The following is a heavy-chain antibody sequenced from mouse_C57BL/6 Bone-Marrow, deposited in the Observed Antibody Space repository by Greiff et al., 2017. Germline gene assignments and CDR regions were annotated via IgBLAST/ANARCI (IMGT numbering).Heavy chain of an antibody. J-gene: IGHJ2*01. Sequence: QVQLQQPGAELVKPGASVKVSCKASGYTFTSYWMHWVKQRPGQGLEWIGRIHPSDSDTNYNQKFKGKATLTVDKSSSTAYMQLSSLTSEDSAVYYCAMQDYYGSSPYYFDYWGQGTNLTVSS. CDR2: IHPSDSDT. D-gene: IGHD1-1*01. CDR1: GYTFTSYW. CDR3: AMQDYYGSSPYYFDY. V-gene: IGHV1-74*01.